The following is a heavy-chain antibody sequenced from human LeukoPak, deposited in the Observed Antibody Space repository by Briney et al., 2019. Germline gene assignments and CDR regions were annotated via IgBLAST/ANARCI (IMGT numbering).Heavy chain of an antibody. Sequence: SETLSLTCTVSGGSMSSSSHYWGRVRQPPGKELQWIGSLYYSGRTFYTPSLESRVTMSIDTSNNQFSLRMSSVTAADTAVYYCARLAAGTGSYDYWGQGSLVTVSS. J-gene: IGHJ4*02. CDR2: LYYSGRT. CDR3: ARLAAGTGSYDY. D-gene: IGHD6-25*01. CDR1: GGSMSSSSHY. V-gene: IGHV4-39*01.